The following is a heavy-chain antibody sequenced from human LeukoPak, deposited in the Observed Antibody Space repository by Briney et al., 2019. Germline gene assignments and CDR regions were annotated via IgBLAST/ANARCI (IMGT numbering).Heavy chain of an antibody. Sequence: GGSLRLSCAASGFTFSGYALHWVRQAPGKGLEWVAVISYDGSNKYYADSVKGRFTISRDNSKNTLYLQMNSLRAEDTAVYYCARDNRWDRLLDYWGQGTLVTVSS. CDR2: ISYDGSNK. D-gene: IGHD1-14*01. J-gene: IGHJ4*02. V-gene: IGHV3-30-3*01. CDR1: GFTFSGYA. CDR3: ARDNRWDRLLDY.